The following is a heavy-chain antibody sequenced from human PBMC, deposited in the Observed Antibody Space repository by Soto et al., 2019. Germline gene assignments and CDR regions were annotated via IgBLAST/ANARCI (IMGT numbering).Heavy chain of an antibody. Sequence: PGGSLRLSCAASGFTFSSYSMNWVRQAPGKGLEWVSYISSSSSTIYYADSVKGRFTISRDNAKNSLYLQMNSLRAEDTAVYYFASDADYSNYGGDYYYYMDVWGKGTTVTVSS. CDR1: GFTFSSYS. D-gene: IGHD4-4*01. CDR2: ISSSSSTI. V-gene: IGHV3-48*01. CDR3: ASDADYSNYGGDYYYYMDV. J-gene: IGHJ6*03.